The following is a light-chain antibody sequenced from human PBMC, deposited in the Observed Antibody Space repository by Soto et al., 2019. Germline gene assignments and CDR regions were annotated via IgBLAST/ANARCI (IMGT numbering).Light chain of an antibody. CDR3: SSYTTSNTRQIV. V-gene: IGLV2-14*03. CDR1: SSDVGGYNY. Sequence: QSVLTQPASVSGSHGQSITISCTGTSSDVGGYNYVSWYQHHPGKAPKLIIYDVSNRPSGVSNRFSGSKSGNTASLTISGLQPEGEADYYCSSYTTSNTRQIVFGTGTKVTVL. J-gene: IGLJ1*01. CDR2: DVS.